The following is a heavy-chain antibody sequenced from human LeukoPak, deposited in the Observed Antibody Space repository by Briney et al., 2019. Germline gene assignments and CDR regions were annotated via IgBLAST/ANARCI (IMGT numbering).Heavy chain of an antibody. Sequence: GGSLRLSCAASEFTFSDHWMTWVRQAPGKGLEWVADIKKDGSEKNQVDSVKGRFTISRDNVKNVLYLQMTSLRPEDTALYYCAKDLSSAITSALVLDVWGQGTTVIVSS. V-gene: IGHV3-7*03. CDR1: EFTFSDHW. J-gene: IGHJ6*02. CDR3: AKDLSSAITSALVLDV. D-gene: IGHD3-22*01. CDR2: IKKDGSEK.